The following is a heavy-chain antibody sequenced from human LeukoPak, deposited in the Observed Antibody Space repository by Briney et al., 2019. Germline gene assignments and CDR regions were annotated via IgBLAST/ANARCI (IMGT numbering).Heavy chain of an antibody. CDR1: GGSISSSSYY. J-gene: IGHJ3*02. CDR2: IYYSGST. CDR3: ARDRRGSRGWYSAFDI. Sequence: SETLSLTCTVSGGSISSSSYYWGWIRQPPGKGLEWIGYIYYSGSTNYNPSLKSRVTISVDTSKNQFSLKLSSVTAADTAVYYCARDRRGSRGWYSAFDIWGQGTMVTVSS. D-gene: IGHD6-19*01. V-gene: IGHV4-61*01.